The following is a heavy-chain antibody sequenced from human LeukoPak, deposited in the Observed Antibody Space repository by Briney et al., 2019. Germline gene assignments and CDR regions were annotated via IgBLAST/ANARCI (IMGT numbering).Heavy chain of an antibody. CDR2: ISSGSNYI. J-gene: IGHJ6*03. V-gene: IGHV3-11*06. D-gene: IGHD4/OR15-4a*01. CDR3: ARALNAKDYMDV. Sequence: GGSLRLSCAASGFPFSDYYMSWIRQAPGKGLEWVSSISSGSNYIYYADSVKGRFTISRDNAKNSLYLQMNSLRAEDTAVYYCARALNAKDYMDVWGKGTTVTVSS. CDR1: GFPFSDYY.